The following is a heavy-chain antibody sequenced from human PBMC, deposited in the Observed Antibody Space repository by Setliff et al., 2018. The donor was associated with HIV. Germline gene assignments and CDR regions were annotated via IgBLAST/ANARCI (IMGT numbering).Heavy chain of an antibody. CDR2: ISYSGNT. V-gene: IGHV4-34*01. D-gene: IGHD6-19*01. J-gene: IGHJ5*02. Sequence: PSETLSLTCAVFGGSFSDFYWSWIRQPPGKGLEWIGEISYSGNTYYKSSLKSRVTISVDTSKNQFSLKLSSVTAADTAVYYCARHNWQWTMGPNWFDPWGQGTLVTVSS. CDR1: GGSFSDFY. CDR3: ARHNWQWTMGPNWFDP.